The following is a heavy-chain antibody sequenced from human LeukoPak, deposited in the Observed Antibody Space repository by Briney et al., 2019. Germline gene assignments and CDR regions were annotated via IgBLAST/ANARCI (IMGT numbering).Heavy chain of an antibody. CDR1: GFTFSSFE. D-gene: IGHD2-15*01. CDR2: ISSGGSTR. V-gene: IGHV3-48*03. CDR3: AREGGWTFDY. Sequence: PGGSLRLSCAPYGFTFSSFEMNWVRQAPGKGLEWVSYISSGGSTRYYADSVKGRFTISRDSAKNSLYLQMNSLRAEDTAVYYCAREGGWTFDYWGQGTLVTVSS. J-gene: IGHJ4*02.